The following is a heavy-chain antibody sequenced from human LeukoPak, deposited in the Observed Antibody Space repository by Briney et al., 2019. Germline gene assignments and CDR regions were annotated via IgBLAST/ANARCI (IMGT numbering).Heavy chain of an antibody. D-gene: IGHD3-10*01. CDR2: ISGSGGST. CDR3: AKREGNYGYNYYMDV. V-gene: IGHV3-23*01. CDR1: GFTFSSYA. J-gene: IGHJ6*03. Sequence: GGSLRLSCAASGFTFSSYAMSWVRQAPGKGLEWVSAISGSGGSTYYADSVKGRFTISRDNSKNTLYLQMNSLRAEDTAVYYCAKREGNYGYNYYMDVWGKGTTVTVSS.